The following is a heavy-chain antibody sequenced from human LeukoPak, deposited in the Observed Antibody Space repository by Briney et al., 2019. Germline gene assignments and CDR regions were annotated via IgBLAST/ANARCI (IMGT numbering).Heavy chain of an antibody. CDR3: ASPHMVRGVFLGFDP. CDR1: GYTFTGYY. J-gene: IGHJ5*02. V-gene: IGHV1-2*06. D-gene: IGHD3-10*01. CDR2: INPNSGGT. Sequence: ASVKVSCRASGYTFTGYYMHWVRQAPGQGLEWMGRINPNSGGTNYAQKFQGRVTMTRDTSISTAYMELSRLRSDDTAVYYCASPHMVRGVFLGFDPWGQGTLVTVSS.